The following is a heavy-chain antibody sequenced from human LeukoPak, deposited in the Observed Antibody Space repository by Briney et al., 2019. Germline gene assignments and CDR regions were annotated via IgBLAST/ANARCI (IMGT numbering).Heavy chain of an antibody. J-gene: IGHJ4*02. CDR3: ARRGGWLQTFDY. Sequence: SETLSLTCTVSGVSISGYYWSWIRQPPGKGLEWIGEINHSGSTNYNPSLKSRVTISVDTSKNQFSLKLSSVTAADTAVYYCARRGGWLQTFDYWGQGTLVTVSS. D-gene: IGHD5-24*01. CDR2: INHSGST. CDR1: GVSISGYY. V-gene: IGHV4-34*01.